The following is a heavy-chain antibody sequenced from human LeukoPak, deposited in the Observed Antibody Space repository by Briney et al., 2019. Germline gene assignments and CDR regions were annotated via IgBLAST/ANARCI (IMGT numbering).Heavy chain of an antibody. Sequence: SGTLSLTCSVSGGSISSSNWWNWVRQPPGKGLEWIGEINHSGSTNYNPSLKSRVTISVDTSKNQFSLKLSSVTAADTAVYYCARCGSYYVGEDYWGQGTLVTVSS. CDR2: INHSGST. V-gene: IGHV4-4*02. CDR3: ARCGSYYVGEDY. D-gene: IGHD1-26*01. CDR1: GGSISSSNW. J-gene: IGHJ4*02.